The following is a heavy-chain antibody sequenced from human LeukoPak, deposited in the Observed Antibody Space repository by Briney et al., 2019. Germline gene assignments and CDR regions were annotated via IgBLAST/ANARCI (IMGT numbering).Heavy chain of an antibody. Sequence: ASVKVSCKASGYTFTGYYMHWVRQAPGQGLEWMGWINPNSGGTNCAQKFQGRVTMTRDTSISTAYMELSRLRSDDTAGDYCAXXAXHRXGYSGYNPDAIWGQGTMVTVSS. CDR1: GYTFTGYY. J-gene: IGHJ3*02. CDR2: INPNSGGT. CDR3: AXXAXHRXGYSGYNPDAI. D-gene: IGHD5-12*01. V-gene: IGHV1-2*02.